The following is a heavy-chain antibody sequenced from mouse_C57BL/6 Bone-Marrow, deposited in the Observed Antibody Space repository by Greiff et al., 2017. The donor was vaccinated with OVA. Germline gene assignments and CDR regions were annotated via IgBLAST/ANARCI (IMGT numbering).Heavy chain of an antibody. CDR3: ARGGGIYYRQLRSLCY. V-gene: IGHV3-6*01. CDR1: GYSITSGYY. CDR2: ISYDGSN. D-gene: IGHD2-14*01. J-gene: IGHJ2*01. Sequence: EVQRVESGPGLVKPSQSLSLTCSVTGYSITSGYYWNWIRQFPGNKLEWMGYISYDGSNNYNPSLKNRISITRDTSKNQFFLKLNSVTTEDTATYYCARGGGIYYRQLRSLCYWGQGTTLTVSS.